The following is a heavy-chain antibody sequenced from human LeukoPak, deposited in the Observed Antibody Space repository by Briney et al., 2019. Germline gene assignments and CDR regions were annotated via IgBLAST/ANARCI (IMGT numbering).Heavy chain of an antibody. D-gene: IGHD2-2*01. V-gene: IGHV5-51*01. Sequence: GESLKISCKGSGYTFTSKWIGWVRQMPGKGLEWMGIIYPGDSDTRYSPSFQGQVTMPADKSITTAYLQWSSLKASDTAMYYCARLGYCSRGTCYAFDYWGQGTLVTVSS. CDR1: GYTFTSKW. J-gene: IGHJ4*02. CDR2: IYPGDSDT. CDR3: ARLGYCSRGTCYAFDY.